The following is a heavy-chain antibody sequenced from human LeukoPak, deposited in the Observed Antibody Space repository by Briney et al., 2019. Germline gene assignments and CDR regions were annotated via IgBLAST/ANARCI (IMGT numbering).Heavy chain of an antibody. D-gene: IGHD3-22*01. Sequence: GESLKISCKGSGYSFTSYWIGWVRQMPGKGLEWMGIIYPGDSDTRYSPSFQGQVTISADKSISTAYLQWSSLKASYTAMYYFARQGYYYDSSGYYAYYFDYWGQGTLVTVSS. V-gene: IGHV5-51*01. CDR3: ARQGYYYDSSGYYAYYFDY. CDR1: GYSFTSYW. J-gene: IGHJ4*02. CDR2: IYPGDSDT.